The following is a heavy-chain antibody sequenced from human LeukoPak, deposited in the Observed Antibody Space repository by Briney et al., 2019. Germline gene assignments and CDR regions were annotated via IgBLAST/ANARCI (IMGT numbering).Heavy chain of an antibody. Sequence: PGGSLRLSCAASGFSVSDIYITWVRQSPGKGLERVSLIHSGGNTYYADSVNGRFTISRDNSKNTLYLQMNSLRVEDTAVYYCAREVGTSPGLHNWGQGTLVTVSS. V-gene: IGHV3-66*02. D-gene: IGHD2-2*01. CDR1: GFSVSDIY. CDR3: AREVGTSPGLHN. J-gene: IGHJ4*02. CDR2: IHSGGNT.